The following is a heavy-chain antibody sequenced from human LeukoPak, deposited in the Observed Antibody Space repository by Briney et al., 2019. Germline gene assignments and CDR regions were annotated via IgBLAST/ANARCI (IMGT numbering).Heavy chain of an antibody. J-gene: IGHJ4*02. V-gene: IGHV3-7*01. CDR1: GFTFSAYC. D-gene: IGHD1-26*01. Sequence: GGSLRLSCPASGFTFSAYCMSWVRQAPGKGLEWVANIKQDGSEKYYVDSVKGRFTISRDNAKNSLYLQMNSLRAEDTAVYYCARDPLGSYGNDYWGQGTLVTVSS. CDR2: IKQDGSEK. CDR3: ARDPLGSYGNDY.